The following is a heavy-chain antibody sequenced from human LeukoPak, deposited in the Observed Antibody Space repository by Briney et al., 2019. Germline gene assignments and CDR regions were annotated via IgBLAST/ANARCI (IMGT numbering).Heavy chain of an antibody. Sequence: HPGGSLRLSCAASGFTFSSYGMSWVRQAPGKGLEWVSAISGSGGGTYYADSVRGRFTISRDNSKNTLYLQMNSLRAEDTAVYYCAKHEQQLVFDAFDIWGQGTMVTVSS. CDR2: ISGSGGGT. CDR1: GFTFSSYG. J-gene: IGHJ3*02. V-gene: IGHV3-23*01. CDR3: AKHEQQLVFDAFDI. D-gene: IGHD6-13*01.